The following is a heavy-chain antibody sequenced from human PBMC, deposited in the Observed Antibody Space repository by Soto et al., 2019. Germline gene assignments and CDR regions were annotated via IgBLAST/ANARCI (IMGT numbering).Heavy chain of an antibody. D-gene: IGHD4-17*01. CDR2: IYPGDSNT. CDR3: ARGYGGNSAPFDY. J-gene: IGHJ4*02. CDR1: GYSFTNYR. V-gene: IGHV5-51*01. Sequence: GESLKISCKGSGYSFTNYRIGWVRQMPGKGLEWMGVIYPGDSNTIYSPSFQGQVAISADKSINTAYLQWSSLEASDTAMYYCARGYGGNSAPFDYWGQGTLVTVSS.